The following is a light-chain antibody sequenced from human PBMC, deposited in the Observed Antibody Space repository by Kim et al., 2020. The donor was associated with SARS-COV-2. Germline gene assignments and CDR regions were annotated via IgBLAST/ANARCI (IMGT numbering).Light chain of an antibody. CDR2: RNN. J-gene: IGLJ3*02. V-gene: IGLV1-47*01. CDR1: NSNIGSNY. CDR3: AAWDDSLSGLWV. Sequence: RGTIAGSGSNSNIGSNYVDWYQQLPGTDPKLLIYRNNQRPSGVPDRFAGSRSGTSASLAISGLRSEDEADYYCAAWDDSLSGLWVFGGGTKLTVL.